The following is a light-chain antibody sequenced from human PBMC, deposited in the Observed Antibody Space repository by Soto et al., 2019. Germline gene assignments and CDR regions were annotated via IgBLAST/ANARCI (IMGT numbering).Light chain of an antibody. V-gene: IGLV2-14*03. CDR1: SRDVGAYDY. Sequence: QSVLTQPASASGSPGQSITISCTGTSRDVGAYDYVSWYLQYPDKAPQLLIYYVDHRPSGVSSRFSGSKSGNTASLTISGLQAEDEGDYYCCSYADGSIYFFGAGTKVTVL. CDR2: YVD. J-gene: IGLJ1*01. CDR3: CSYADGSIYF.